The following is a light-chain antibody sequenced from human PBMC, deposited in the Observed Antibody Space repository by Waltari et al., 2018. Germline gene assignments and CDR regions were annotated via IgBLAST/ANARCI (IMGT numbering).Light chain of an antibody. J-gene: IGKJ1*01. CDR3: QKYVNLPAT. V-gene: IGKV3-20*01. CDR1: PGVAKCR. CDR2: HAS. Sequence: SCKASPGVAKCRAWYQQKPGQAPRLRIYHASIRATGIPDRFSGSGYGTDFSLTISRLEPEDFAVYFCQKYVNLPATFGQGTTVEV.